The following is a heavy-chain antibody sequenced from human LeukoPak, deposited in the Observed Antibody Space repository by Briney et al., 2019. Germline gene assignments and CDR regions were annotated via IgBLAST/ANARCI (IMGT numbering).Heavy chain of an antibody. D-gene: IGHD6-19*01. CDR1: GYSVSSNSAA. V-gene: IGHV6-1*01. CDR3: ARNIGGSSDISVDFDY. CDR2: TYYRSKGYN. Sequence: SQTLSLTCAISGYSVSSNSAAWNWIRQSPSRGLEWLGRTYYRSKGYNDYAVFVKSRITINADTSKNQFSLQLNSVTPEDTAVYYCARNIGGSSDISVDFDYWGQGTLVTVSS. J-gene: IGHJ4*02.